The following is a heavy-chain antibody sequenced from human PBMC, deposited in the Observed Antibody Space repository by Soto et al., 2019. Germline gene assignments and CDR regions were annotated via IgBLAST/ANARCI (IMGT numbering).Heavy chain of an antibody. CDR1: GFTFSSYS. J-gene: IGHJ6*02. CDR2: ISSSSSYI. V-gene: IGHV3-21*01. D-gene: IGHD3-3*01. Sequence: PGGSLGLSCAASGFTFSSYSMNWVRQAPGKGLEWVSSISSSSSYIYYADSVKGRFTISRDNAKNSLYLQMNSLRAEDTAVYYCGKGKELGVVRYGLDAWGQGTTVTVSS. CDR3: GKGKELGVVRYGLDA.